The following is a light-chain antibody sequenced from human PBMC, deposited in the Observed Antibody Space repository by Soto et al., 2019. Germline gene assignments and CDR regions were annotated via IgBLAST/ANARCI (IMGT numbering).Light chain of an antibody. V-gene: IGKV1-39*01. CDR3: QQSYSTLWT. CDR1: QSISIW. Sequence: DIQMPQSPSSLSASVGDRVTITCRASQSISIWLAWYQQKPGKATKLLIYDASILESGVPSRFSGSGSGTDFTLTVSSLQPEDFATYYCQQSYSTLWTFGQGTKVDIK. CDR2: DAS. J-gene: IGKJ1*01.